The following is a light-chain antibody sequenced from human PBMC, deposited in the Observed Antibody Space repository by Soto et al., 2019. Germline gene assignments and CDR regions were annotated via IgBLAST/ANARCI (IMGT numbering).Light chain of an antibody. CDR2: EAS. CDR1: QGIRND. V-gene: IGKV1-6*01. CDR3: LQDFKYPRT. J-gene: IGKJ1*01. Sequence: AILMTQSPSSLSASVGDRFTITCRASQGIRNDLAWYQQKPGKAPKLLIYEASTLQSGVPSRFSGSFSGTDFTLTIGSLQPEDFATYYCLQDFKYPRTFGQGTKVDIK.